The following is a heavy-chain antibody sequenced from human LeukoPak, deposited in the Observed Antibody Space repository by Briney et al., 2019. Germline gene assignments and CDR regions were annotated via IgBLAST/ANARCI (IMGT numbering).Heavy chain of an antibody. CDR2: IYSGGST. CDR1: GFTVSSNY. Sequence: GGSLRLSCAASGFTVSSNYMSWVRQAPGKGLEWVSVIYSGGSTYYADSVKGRFTTSRDNSKNTLYLQMNSLRAEDTVVYYCARIAAAGHIDYWGQGTLVTVSS. V-gene: IGHV3-53*01. CDR3: ARIAAAGHIDY. J-gene: IGHJ4*02. D-gene: IGHD6-13*01.